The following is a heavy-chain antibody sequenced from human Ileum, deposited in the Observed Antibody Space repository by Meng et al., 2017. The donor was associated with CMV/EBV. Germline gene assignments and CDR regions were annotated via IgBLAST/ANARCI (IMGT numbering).Heavy chain of an antibody. J-gene: IGHJ4*02. Sequence: GESLKISCAASGFTFSSYAMSWVRQAPGKGLEWVSAISGSGGSTYYADSVKGRFTISRDNSKNTLCLQMNSLRAEDTAVYYCAKDVYSSSSGLPFDYWGQGTLVTVSS. CDR2: ISGSGGST. D-gene: IGHD6-6*01. CDR1: GFTFSSYA. V-gene: IGHV3-23*01. CDR3: AKDVYSSSSGLPFDY.